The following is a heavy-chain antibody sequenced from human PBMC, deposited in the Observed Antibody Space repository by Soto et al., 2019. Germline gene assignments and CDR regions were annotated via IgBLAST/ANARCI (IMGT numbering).Heavy chain of an antibody. V-gene: IGHV4-34*01. CDR3: ARGYYYDSGSSFPY. D-gene: IGHD3-10*01. CDR2: INQSGST. J-gene: IGHJ4*02. Sequence: QEQLQQWGAGLLKSSETLSLTCAVYSEAFSKYYWNWISQSPGKGLEWIGEINQSGSTNYNPSLKSRVAISIDTSKNQFSLKLNCVTAADMAMYYCARGYYYDSGSSFPYWGQGTLVTVSS. CDR1: SEAFSKYY.